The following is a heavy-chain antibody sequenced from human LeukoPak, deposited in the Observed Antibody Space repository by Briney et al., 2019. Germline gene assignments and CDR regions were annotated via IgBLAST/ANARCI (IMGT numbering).Heavy chain of an antibody. J-gene: IGHJ4*02. CDR2: ISWNSGSI. V-gene: IGHV3-9*01. D-gene: IGHD6-19*01. CDR3: AKEAYSVAGTCNY. CDR1: GFTFDDYA. Sequence: GGSLRLSCAASGFTFDDYAMHWVRQAPGKGLEWVSGISWNSGSIGYADSVKGRFTISRDNAKNSLYLQMNSLRAEDTALYYCAKEAYSVAGTCNYWGQGTLVTVPS.